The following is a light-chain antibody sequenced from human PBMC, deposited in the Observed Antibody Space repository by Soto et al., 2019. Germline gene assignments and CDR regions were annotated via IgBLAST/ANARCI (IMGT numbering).Light chain of an antibody. Sequence: QSALTQPASLSGSPGQSITISCTGTSSDIGAYDYVSWFQQHPGKAPKLMISEVNNRPSGVSTRFSASKSGNTASLTISGLQAEDEADYYCTSFTSRSTLVFGTGTKLTVL. J-gene: IGLJ1*01. V-gene: IGLV2-14*01. CDR2: EVN. CDR1: SSDIGAYDY. CDR3: TSFTSRSTLV.